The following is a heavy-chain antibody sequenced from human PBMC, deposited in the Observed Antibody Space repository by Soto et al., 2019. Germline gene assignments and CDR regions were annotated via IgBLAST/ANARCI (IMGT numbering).Heavy chain of an antibody. CDR1: WGSISSYD. D-gene: IGHD3-9*01. CDR2: IYYSGST. Sequence: SETLSVTYSVAWGSISSYDWSWIRKPTGKGLEWIGYIYYSGSTNYNPSLKSRVTISVDTSKNQFSLKLSSVTAADTAVYYCARGRVLRYFDWRFDPWGQGTLVTVSS. V-gene: IGHV4-59*01. CDR3: ARGRVLRYFDWRFDP. J-gene: IGHJ5*02.